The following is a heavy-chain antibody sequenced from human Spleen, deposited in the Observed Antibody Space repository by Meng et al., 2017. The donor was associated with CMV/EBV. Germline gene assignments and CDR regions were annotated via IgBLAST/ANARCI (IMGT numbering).Heavy chain of an antibody. CDR1: GFTFSSYE. Sequence: GESLKISCAASGFTFSSYEMNWVRQAPGKGLEWVSYISSSGSTIYYADSVKGRFTISRDNAKNSLYLQMNSLRAEDTAVYYCVRYMADSWFDPWGQGTLVTVSS. D-gene: IGHD5-24*01. CDR3: VRYMADSWFDP. V-gene: IGHV3-48*03. CDR2: ISSSGSTI. J-gene: IGHJ5*02.